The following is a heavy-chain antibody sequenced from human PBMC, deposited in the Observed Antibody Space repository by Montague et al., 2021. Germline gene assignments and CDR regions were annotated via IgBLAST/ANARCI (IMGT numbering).Heavy chain of an antibody. CDR1: GFTFSSYA. CDR3: ARDGDYYDSGGYYPGY. J-gene: IGHJ4*02. D-gene: IGHD3-22*01. CDR2: MNAGSGNT. Sequence: SLRFSCAASGFTFSSYAMSWVRQTPGQGLEWVSTMNAGSGNTYYADSVKGWFTISRDNSKNTLYLQMNSLRAEDTAVYYCARDGDYYDSGGYYPGYWGQGTLVTVSS. V-gene: IGHV3-23*01.